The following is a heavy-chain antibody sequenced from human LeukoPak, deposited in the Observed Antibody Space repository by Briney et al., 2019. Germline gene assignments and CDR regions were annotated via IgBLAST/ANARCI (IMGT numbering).Heavy chain of an antibody. V-gene: IGHV1-46*01. J-gene: IGHJ4*02. CDR2: INPSGGST. Sequence: ASVKVSCKASGYTFTSYYMHWVRQAPGQGLEWMGIINPSGGSTSYAQKFQGRVTMTRDTSTSTVYMELSSLRSEDTAVYYCAKDRPHPSAEPTNFDYWGQGTLVTVSS. D-gene: IGHD1-14*01. CDR1: GYTFTSYY. CDR3: AKDRPHPSAEPTNFDY.